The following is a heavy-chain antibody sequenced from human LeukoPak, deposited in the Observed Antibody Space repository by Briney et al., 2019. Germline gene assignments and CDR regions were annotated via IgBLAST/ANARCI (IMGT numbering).Heavy chain of an antibody. Sequence: ASVKVSCKASGYIFTNYYMHWVRQAPGQGLEWMGWINPNSGGTNYAQSFQGRVTMTRDTSISTAYMELSRLRSDDTAVYYCARLIAVDSWGQGTLVTVSS. CDR1: GYIFTNYY. J-gene: IGHJ4*02. D-gene: IGHD2-21*01. V-gene: IGHV1-2*02. CDR3: ARLIAVDS. CDR2: INPNSGGT.